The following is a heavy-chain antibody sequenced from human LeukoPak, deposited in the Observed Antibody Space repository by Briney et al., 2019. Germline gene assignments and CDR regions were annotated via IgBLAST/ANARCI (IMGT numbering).Heavy chain of an antibody. CDR1: GFTFSSYA. D-gene: IGHD2-2*01. CDR3: ARDQPEAAMAYYYYYMDV. CDR2: ISYDGSNK. J-gene: IGHJ6*03. V-gene: IGHV3-30*01. Sequence: GGSLRLSCAASGFTFSSYAMHWVRQAPGKGLEWVAVISYDGSNKYYADSVKGRFTISRDNSKNTLYLQTNSLRAEDTAVYYCARDQPEAAMAYYYYYMDVWGKGTTVTVSS.